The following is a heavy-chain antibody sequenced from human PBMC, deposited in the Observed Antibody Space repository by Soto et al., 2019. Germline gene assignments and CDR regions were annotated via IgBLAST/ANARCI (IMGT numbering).Heavy chain of an antibody. V-gene: IGHV4-30-4*01. J-gene: IGHJ4*02. D-gene: IGHD3-3*01. CDR3: ARVTGGFWSGSPFDY. Sequence: QVHLQESGPGLVKPSQTLSLTCTVSGGSISSGDYYWSWIRQPPGKGLEWIGYIYYSGSTYYNPSLKSRVTIAVGTSKNQFSLQLSSVNAADTAVYYCARVTGGFWSGSPFDYWGQGTLVTVSS. CDR1: GGSISSGDYY. CDR2: IYYSGST.